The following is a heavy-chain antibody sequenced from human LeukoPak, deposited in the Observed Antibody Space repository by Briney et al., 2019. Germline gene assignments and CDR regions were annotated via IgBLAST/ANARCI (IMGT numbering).Heavy chain of an antibody. J-gene: IGHJ3*02. CDR3: ATENGYCSGGSCPADAFDI. Sequence: PGGSLRLSCAASGFTFSSYSMNWVRQAPGKGLEWVSSISSSSSYIYYADSVKGRFTISRDNAENSLYLQMNSLRAEDTAVYYCATENGYCSGGSCPADAFDIWGQGTMVTVSS. D-gene: IGHD2-15*01. V-gene: IGHV3-21*01. CDR2: ISSSSSYI. CDR1: GFTFSSYS.